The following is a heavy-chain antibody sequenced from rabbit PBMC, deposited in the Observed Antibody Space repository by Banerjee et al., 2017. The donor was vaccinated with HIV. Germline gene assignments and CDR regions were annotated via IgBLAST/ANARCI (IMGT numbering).Heavy chain of an antibody. D-gene: IGHD8-1*01. CDR3: ARDSGSSFSSYGMDL. Sequence: QSLEESGGDLVKPGASLTLTCTASGVSFSSNHYMCWVRQDPGKGLEWIACIEDGSSAFSYFASWAKGRFTISKTSSTTVTLQMTSLTAADTATYFCARDSGSSFSSYGMDLWGQGTLVTVS. J-gene: IGHJ6*01. CDR1: GVSFSSNHY. V-gene: IGHV1S40*01. CDR2: IEDGSSAFS.